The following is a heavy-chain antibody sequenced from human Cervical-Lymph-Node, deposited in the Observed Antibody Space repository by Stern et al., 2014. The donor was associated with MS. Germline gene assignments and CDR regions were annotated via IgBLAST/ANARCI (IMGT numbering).Heavy chain of an antibody. J-gene: IGHJ4*02. CDR3: ARGLDRGGNYFDY. CDR1: GYSFSKFY. Sequence: VQLVQSGAEVRKPGASVKLSCKASGYSFSKFYINWVRQAPGQGLEWMGIINPSLGTTTYSQHLQGRVTMTTDTSTSTVYMDLRSLRSEDTAVYYCARGLDRGGNYFDYWGQGTVVTVSS. D-gene: IGHD1-26*01. V-gene: IGHV1-46*01. CDR2: INPSLGTT.